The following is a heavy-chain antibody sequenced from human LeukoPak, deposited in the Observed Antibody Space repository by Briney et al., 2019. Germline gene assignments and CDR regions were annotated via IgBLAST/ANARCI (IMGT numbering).Heavy chain of an antibody. D-gene: IGHD5-18*01. CDR3: ARDTAMVKFDP. CDR2: IRGGGSLI. J-gene: IGHJ5*02. Sequence: PGGSLRLSCAASGFPFSSYSMNWVRQAPGKGLEWVAYIRGGGSLINYADSVKGRFSISSDNAKNSVYLQMNSLRAEDTAVYYCARDTAMVKFDPWGQGTLVTVSS. CDR1: GFPFSSYS. V-gene: IGHV3-48*04.